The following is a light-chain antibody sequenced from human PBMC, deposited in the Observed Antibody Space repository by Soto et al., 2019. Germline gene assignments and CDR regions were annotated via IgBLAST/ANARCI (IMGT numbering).Light chain of an antibody. V-gene: IGKV3D-20*02. Sequence: EIVLTQSPGTLSLSPGERATLSCRASQSVSSPYLAWYQQKPGQAPRLLIFGASSRATGIPDRFSGSGSGTDFTLTISSLEPEDSAVYYYQQRSNWPLTFGGGTRVEIK. CDR2: GAS. J-gene: IGKJ4*01. CDR1: QSVSSPY. CDR3: QQRSNWPLT.